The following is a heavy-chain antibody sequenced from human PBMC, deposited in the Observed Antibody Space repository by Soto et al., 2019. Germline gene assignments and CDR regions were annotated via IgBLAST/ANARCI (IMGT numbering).Heavy chain of an antibody. CDR3: ARSYFESIYYDILTGRQKNWFEP. J-gene: IGHJ5*02. CDR1: GGSISSYY. CDR2: IYYSVSN. Sequence: AETLSLTCTVSGGSISSYYWSWIRQPPGKGLEWIGYIYYSVSNNYNPSLKSRVTISVDTSKNQFSLKLSSVTAADTAVYYCARSYFESIYYDILTGRQKNWFEPWGKKTLLIGSS. V-gene: IGHV4-59*01. D-gene: IGHD3-9*01.